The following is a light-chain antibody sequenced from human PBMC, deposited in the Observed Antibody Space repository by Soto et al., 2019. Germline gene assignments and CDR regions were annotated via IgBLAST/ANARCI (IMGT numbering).Light chain of an antibody. CDR1: SSDVGGYKY. CDR3: SSYTSSSTLV. V-gene: IGLV2-14*03. J-gene: IGLJ1*01. CDR2: DIR. Sequence: QSALTQPASVSGSPGQSITISCTGTSSDVGGYKYVSWYQQHPGKAPKLMIYDIRNRPSGVSNRFSGSKSGNTASLTISGLQAEDAADYYCSSYTSSSTLVFGAGTKLTVL.